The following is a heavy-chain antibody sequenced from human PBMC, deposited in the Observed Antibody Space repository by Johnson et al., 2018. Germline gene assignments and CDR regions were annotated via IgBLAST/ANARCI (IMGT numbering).Heavy chain of an antibody. CDR1: DSTFDEYM. D-gene: IGHD1-1*01. CDR2: ISRYGISM. V-gene: IGHV3-43*01. Sequence: VRLGQSGGAVVHPGGSLRLSCTASDSTFDEYMMHWVRQAPGKALEWVSLISRYGISMFYSASVGGRFVLFRDNRKNSLYVQMNSLTTGDTDFYYCAKDADGSCYFDSWGQGALVTVSS. J-gene: IGHJ4*02. CDR3: AKDADGSCYFDS.